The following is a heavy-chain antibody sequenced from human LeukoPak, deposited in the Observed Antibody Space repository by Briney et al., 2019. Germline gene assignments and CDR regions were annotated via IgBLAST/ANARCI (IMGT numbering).Heavy chain of an antibody. Sequence: GASVKVSCKASGYTFTSYAIHWVRQAPGQRLEWMGWINAGNGNTQYSQKFQGRVIITRDTSASTAYMELSSLRSEDTAVYYCARGVWREQQLGLDYWGQGPLVTVSS. D-gene: IGHD6-13*01. CDR1: GYTFTSYA. CDR2: INAGNGNT. V-gene: IGHV1-3*01. CDR3: ARGVWREQQLGLDY. J-gene: IGHJ4*02.